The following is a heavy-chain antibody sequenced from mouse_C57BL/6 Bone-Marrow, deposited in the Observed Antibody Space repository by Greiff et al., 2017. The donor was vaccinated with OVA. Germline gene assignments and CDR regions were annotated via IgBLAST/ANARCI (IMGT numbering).Heavy chain of an antibody. D-gene: IGHD2-5*01. CDR3: ARNSNYVRWYFDV. V-gene: IGHV2-9-1*01. CDR2: IWTGGGT. J-gene: IGHJ1*03. Sequence: VKLMESGPGLVAPSQSLSITCTVSGFSLTSYAISWVRQPPGKGLEWLGVIWTGGGTNYNSALKSRLSISKDNSKSQVFLKMNSLQTDDTAMYYCARNSNYVRWYFDVWGTGTTVTVSS. CDR1: GFSLTSYA.